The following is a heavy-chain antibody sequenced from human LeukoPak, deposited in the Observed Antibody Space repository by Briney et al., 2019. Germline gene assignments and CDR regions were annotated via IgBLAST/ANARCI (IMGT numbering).Heavy chain of an antibody. Sequence: IRSETQSLTCSVSGGSVTSGTYHWGWIRQPPGKGLQSIGRVYFDGGSHYKPSLQSRVTISVDTSKNQFSLRLSSVTAADTALYYCARDHYYDGRGRFDPWSQGTLVTVSS. J-gene: IGHJ5*02. CDR2: VYFDGGS. CDR1: GGSVTSGTYH. V-gene: IGHV4-39*07. D-gene: IGHD3-16*01. CDR3: ARDHYYDGRGRFDP.